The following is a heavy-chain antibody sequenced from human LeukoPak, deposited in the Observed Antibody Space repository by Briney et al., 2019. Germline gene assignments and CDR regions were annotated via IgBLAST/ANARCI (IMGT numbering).Heavy chain of an antibody. CDR3: ARSLYASSNNWFDS. V-gene: IGHV4-34*01. CDR1: GGSFSGYY. Sequence: SETLSLTCAVYGGSFSGYYWSWIRQPPGKGLEWIGEINHSGSTNYNPSLKSRVTISVDTSKNQFSLKLSSVTAADTAVYYCARSLYASSNNWFDSWGQGTLVTVSS. CDR2: INHSGST. J-gene: IGHJ5*01. D-gene: IGHD6-19*01.